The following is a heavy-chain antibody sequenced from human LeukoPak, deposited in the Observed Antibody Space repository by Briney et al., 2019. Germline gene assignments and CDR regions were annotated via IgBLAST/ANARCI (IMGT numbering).Heavy chain of an antibody. CDR1: GGSISSYY. Sequence: SETLSLTCTVSGGSISSYYWSWIRQPPGKGLEWIGYIYYSGSTNYNPSLKSRVTISVDTSKNQASLKVSSVTAADTAVYYCARVEEGYGSGRRENYYYYYLDVWGKGTTVTISS. D-gene: IGHD3-10*01. V-gene: IGHV4-59*01. J-gene: IGHJ6*03. CDR3: ARVEEGYGSGRRENYYYYYLDV. CDR2: IYYSGST.